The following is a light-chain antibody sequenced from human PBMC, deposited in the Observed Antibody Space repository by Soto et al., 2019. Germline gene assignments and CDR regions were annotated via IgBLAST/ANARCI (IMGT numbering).Light chain of an antibody. J-gene: IGLJ2*01. Sequence: QSVLTQPASVSGSPGQSLTISCTGTSSDIGSYNYVSWYQQHPGKAPKLMIYEVSNRPSGVSNRFSGSKSGNTASLTISGLQAEDEADYYCSSYTSSNTPVLFGGGTQLTVL. CDR3: SSYTSSNTPVL. CDR2: EVS. CDR1: SSDIGSYNY. V-gene: IGLV2-14*01.